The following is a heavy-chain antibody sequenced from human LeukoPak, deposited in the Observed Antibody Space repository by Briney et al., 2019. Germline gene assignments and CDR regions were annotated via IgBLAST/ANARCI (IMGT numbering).Heavy chain of an antibody. D-gene: IGHD3-9*01. J-gene: IGHJ4*02. CDR2: ILGSGGST. V-gene: IGHV3-23*01. CDR1: GFTYSNYA. Sequence: GGSLRLSCAASGFTYSNYAMSWVRQAPGKGLEWVSAILGSGGSTYYADSLKGRFTVSRDNSKSTLYLQMNSLRAEDTALYYCAKWGDYDVLTGYYVPDYCGQGTLVTVSS. CDR3: AKWGDYDVLTGYYVPDY.